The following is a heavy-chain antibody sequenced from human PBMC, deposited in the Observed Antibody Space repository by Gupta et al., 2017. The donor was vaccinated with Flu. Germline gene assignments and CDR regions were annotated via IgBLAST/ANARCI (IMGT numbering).Heavy chain of an antibody. Sequence: EVQFLESGGYLVKPRGSLRLSCAASGSTCSSYAMSWVCYVPWKGLKWVSDIRESGGTIYDEASVKGRFTISRDNSKNTLDLQMNSLRAEDTAIYYCAKAAFLYEGSGFYHHRTFDFWGQGTLVTVSS. CDR3: AKAAFLYEGSGFYHHRTFDF. D-gene: IGHD3-22*01. V-gene: IGHV3-23*01. J-gene: IGHJ4*02. CDR2: IRESGGTI. CDR1: GSTCSSYA.